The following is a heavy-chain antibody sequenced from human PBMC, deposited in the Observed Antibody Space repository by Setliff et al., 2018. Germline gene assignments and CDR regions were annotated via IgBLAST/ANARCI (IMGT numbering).Heavy chain of an antibody. CDR2: IIPIRGAA. J-gene: IGHJ3*02. Sequence: SVKVSCKAFGGTFSNSAINWVRQAPGQGLEWMGGIIPIRGAADDAQKFQGKVTITADGSTSTAYMELTSLRSDDEAVYYCARREVGATAGAFDIWGQGTMVTVSS. D-gene: IGHD1-26*01. V-gene: IGHV1-69*13. CDR1: GGTFSNSA. CDR3: ARREVGATAGAFDI.